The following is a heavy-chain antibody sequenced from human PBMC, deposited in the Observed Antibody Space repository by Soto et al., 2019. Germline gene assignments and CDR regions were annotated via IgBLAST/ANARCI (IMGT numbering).Heavy chain of an antibody. CDR3: ARDATTLDSSGSRYYYYYGMDV. D-gene: IGHD3-22*01. Sequence: QVQLVQSGAEVKKPGSSVKVSCKASGGTFSSYAISWVRQAPGQGLEWMGGILPIFGTANYAQKFQGRVTITAEETTSADYMELSRLRSEDTAVYYCARDATTLDSSGSRYYYYYGMDVWGQGTKVTVS. CDR1: GGTFSSYA. V-gene: IGHV1-69*12. CDR2: ILPIFGTA. J-gene: IGHJ6*02.